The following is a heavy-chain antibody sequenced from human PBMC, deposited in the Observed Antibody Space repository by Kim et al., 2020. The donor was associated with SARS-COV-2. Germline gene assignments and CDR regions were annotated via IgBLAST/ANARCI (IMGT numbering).Heavy chain of an antibody. V-gene: IGHV3-23*01. Sequence: GGSLRLSCAASGFTFNNYAMSWVRQAPGKGLEWVSAVSGSGGTTYYADSVKGHFTISRDNSKNTLSLQMNSLRVEDTAVYYCAKGRGVDLAATVWFFDYWGQGTLVTVSS. CDR3: AKGRGVDLAATVWFFDY. J-gene: IGHJ4*02. CDR1: GFTFNNYA. D-gene: IGHD2-15*01. CDR2: VSGSGGTT.